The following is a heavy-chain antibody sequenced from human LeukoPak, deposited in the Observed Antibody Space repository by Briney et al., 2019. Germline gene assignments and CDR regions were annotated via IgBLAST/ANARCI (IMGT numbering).Heavy chain of an antibody. Sequence: GGSLRLSCAGSGFTFSSYGMHWVRQAPGKGLEWVAFMRFDGSNKYYADSVKGRSTISRDNSKNTLYLQMNSLRAEDTAVYYCARGPSGYHNTGGQGTLVTVSS. D-gene: IGHD5-12*01. V-gene: IGHV3-30*02. CDR3: ARGPSGYHNT. CDR1: GFTFSSYG. CDR2: MRFDGSNK. J-gene: IGHJ4*02.